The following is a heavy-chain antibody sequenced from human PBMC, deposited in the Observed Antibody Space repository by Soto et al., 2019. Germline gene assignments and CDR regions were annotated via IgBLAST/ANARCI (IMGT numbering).Heavy chain of an antibody. J-gene: IGHJ3*02. V-gene: IGHV1-46*01. CDR2: INPSGGST. CDR1: GYTFTSYD. Sequence: DSVKRSCKASGYTFTSYDMHWVRRAPGQGLEWMGIINPSGGSTSYAQKFQGRVTMTRDTSTSTVYTELSSLRSEDTAVYYCAGDHPGDAFDIWGQGTMVTVSS. CDR3: AGDHPGDAFDI.